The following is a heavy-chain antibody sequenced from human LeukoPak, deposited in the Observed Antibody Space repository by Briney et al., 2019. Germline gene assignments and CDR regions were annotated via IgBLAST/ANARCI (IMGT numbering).Heavy chain of an antibody. CDR1: GFAFRSYG. J-gene: IGHJ5*02. CDR3: AKDPGSSGTAGHWFDP. CDR2: IRYDGTNK. V-gene: IGHV3-30*02. Sequence: PGGSLRLSCAASGFAFRSYGMHWVRQAPGKGLEWAAFIRYDGTNKYYVDSVKGRFTISRDNSKNTLYLQMNSLRAEDTAVYNCAKDPGSSGTAGHWFDPWGQETRVTVP. D-gene: IGHD6-13*01.